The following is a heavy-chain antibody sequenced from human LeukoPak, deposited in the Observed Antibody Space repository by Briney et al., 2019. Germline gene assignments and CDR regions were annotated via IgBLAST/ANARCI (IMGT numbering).Heavy chain of an antibody. D-gene: IGHD2-21*01. CDR3: ARSLWPENY. V-gene: IGHV3-7*01. CDR1: GFAFSSYW. Sequence: PGGSLRLSCAASGFAFSSYWASWVRQAPGKGLEWVANINQDGSGQNYVDSVRGRFTISRDNAKNSVYLQMNSLRAEDTAVYYCARSLWPENYWGQGILVTVSS. J-gene: IGHJ4*02. CDR2: INQDGSGQ.